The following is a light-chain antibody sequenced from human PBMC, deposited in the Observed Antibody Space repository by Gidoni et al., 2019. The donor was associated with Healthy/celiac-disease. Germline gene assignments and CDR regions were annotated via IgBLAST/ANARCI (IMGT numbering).Light chain of an antibody. J-gene: IGKJ1*01. Sequence: DIQMTQSPSSLSASVGDRVTITCRASQSISSYLNWYQQKPGKATKLLIYAASSLQSGVPSRFSGSGSGTDFTLTISSLQPEDFATYYCQQSYSTPGTFGQGTKVEIK. CDR3: QQSYSTPGT. CDR2: AAS. CDR1: QSISSY. V-gene: IGKV1-39*01.